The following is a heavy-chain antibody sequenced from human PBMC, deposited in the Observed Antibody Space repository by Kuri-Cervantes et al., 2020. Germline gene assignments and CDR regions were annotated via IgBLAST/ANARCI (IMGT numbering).Heavy chain of an antibody. CDR3: ARESAGGDPDY. D-gene: IGHD4-17*01. J-gene: IGHJ4*02. CDR1: GFTFSSHW. CDR2: INNDGSTT. Sequence: GESLKISCAASGFTFSSHWMHWVRQAPGKGLVWVSHINNDGSTTTYADSVRGRFTISRDNAKNTLYLQIYSLRVEDTAVYYCARESAGGDPDYWGQGTLVTVSS. V-gene: IGHV3-74*01.